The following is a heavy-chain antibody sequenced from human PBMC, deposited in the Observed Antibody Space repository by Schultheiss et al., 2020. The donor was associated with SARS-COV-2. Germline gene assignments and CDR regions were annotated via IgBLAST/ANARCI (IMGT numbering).Heavy chain of an antibody. CDR3: ARDNPSSGWVYYYYGMDV. D-gene: IGHD6-19*01. CDR2: IKQDGSEK. Sequence: GGSLRLSCAASGFTFSSYWMSWVRQAPGKGLEWVANIKQDGSEKYYVDSVKGRFTISRDNAKNSLYLQMNSLRAEDTAVYYCARDNPSSGWVYYYYGMDVWGQGTLVTVSS. J-gene: IGHJ6*02. CDR1: GFTFSSYW. V-gene: IGHV3-7*01.